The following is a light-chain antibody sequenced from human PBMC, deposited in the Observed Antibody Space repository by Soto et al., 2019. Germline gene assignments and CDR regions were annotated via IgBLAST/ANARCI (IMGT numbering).Light chain of an antibody. CDR2: AAS. CDR3: QQSYSTLFWT. J-gene: IGKJ2*01. Sequence: DIQMTQSPSSLSASVGDRVTITCRASQGISTYLNWYQQKPGKAPKLLIYAASSLQSGVPSRFSGSGSRTDFTLTISSLQPEDFATYYCQQSYSTLFWTFGQGTKVAIK. V-gene: IGKV1-39*01. CDR1: QGISTY.